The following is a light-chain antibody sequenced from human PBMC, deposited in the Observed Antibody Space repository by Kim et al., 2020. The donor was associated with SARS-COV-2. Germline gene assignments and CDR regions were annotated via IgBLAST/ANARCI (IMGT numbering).Light chain of an antibody. J-gene: IGLJ2*01. V-gene: IGLV3-25*03. Sequence: PVQTARISLYGDAVTKQYAYWYQHKPGQAPVLVIYQDNGRPSGIPERFSGSSSGTTVTLTISGVQAEDEADYYCQSADSTGTYVVFGGGTQLTVL. CDR1: AVTKQY. CDR3: QSADSTGTYVV. CDR2: QDN.